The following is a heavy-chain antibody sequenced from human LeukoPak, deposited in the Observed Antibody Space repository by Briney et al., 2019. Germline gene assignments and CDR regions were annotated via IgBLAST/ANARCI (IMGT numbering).Heavy chain of an antibody. V-gene: IGHV1-8*01. CDR1: GYTFTNYD. J-gene: IGHJ4*02. Sequence: ASVKDSCKASGYTFTNYDINWVRQATGQGLEWMGWMNPNSGDTGYAQKFQGRVTMTRDTSKSTAYMELSSLASEDTAVYYCARVSRVVAAAPTLDYWGQGTLVTVSS. D-gene: IGHD2-2*01. CDR2: MNPNSGDT. CDR3: ARVSRVVAAAPTLDY.